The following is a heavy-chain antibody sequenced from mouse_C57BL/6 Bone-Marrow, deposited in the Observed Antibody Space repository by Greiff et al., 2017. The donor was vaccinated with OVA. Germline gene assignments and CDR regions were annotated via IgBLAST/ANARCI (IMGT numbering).Heavy chain of an antibody. CDR2: INYDGSST. V-gene: IGHV5-16*01. CDR1: GFTFSDYY. Sequence: DVKLVESEGGLVQPGSTMKLSCTASGFTFSDYYMAWVRQVPEKGLEWVANINYDGSSTYYLDSLKSRFIISRDNAKNILYLQMSSLKSEDTATYYCAREGRPDYFDYWGQGTTLTVSS. CDR3: AREGRPDYFDY. J-gene: IGHJ2*01.